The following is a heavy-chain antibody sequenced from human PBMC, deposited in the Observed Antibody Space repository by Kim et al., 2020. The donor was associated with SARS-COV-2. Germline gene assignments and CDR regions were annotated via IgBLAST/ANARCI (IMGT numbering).Heavy chain of an antibody. D-gene: IGHD6-13*01. Sequence: GGSLRLSCAASGFIFEDYAMHWVRQAPGKGLEWVSGISWNSGIIGYADSVKGRFTISRDNAKNSLYAQMSSLRPEDSALYYCVKDVGSSLAAPGAPILSYYYGKDVWGQGTTVPVTS. CDR2: ISWNSGII. J-gene: IGHJ6*02. CDR3: VKDVGSSLAAPGAPILSYYYGKDV. CDR1: GFIFEDYA. V-gene: IGHV3-9*01.